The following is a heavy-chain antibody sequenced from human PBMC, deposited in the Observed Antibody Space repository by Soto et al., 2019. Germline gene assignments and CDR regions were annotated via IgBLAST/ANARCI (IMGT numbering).Heavy chain of an antibody. CDR1: GGSFSGYY. CDR2: INHSGST. V-gene: IGHV4-34*01. CDR3: ARSNYDILTGYYWGTGYFDY. Sequence: SETLSLACAVYGGSFSGYYWSWIRQPPGKGLEWIGEINHSGSTNYNPSLKSRVTISVDTSKNQFSLKLSSVTAADTAVYYCARSNYDILTGYYWGTGYFDYWGQGTLVTVSS. D-gene: IGHD3-9*01. J-gene: IGHJ4*02.